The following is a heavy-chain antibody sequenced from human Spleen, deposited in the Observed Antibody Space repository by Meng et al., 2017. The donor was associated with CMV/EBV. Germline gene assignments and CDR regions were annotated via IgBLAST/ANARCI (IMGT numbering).Heavy chain of an antibody. J-gene: IGHJ6*02. Sequence: GESLKISCAASGFTFSSYAMHWVRQAPGKGLEWVAVISYDGSNKYYADSVKGRFTISRDNSKNTLYLQMNSLRAEDTAVYYCARDFYDFWSGYPLGYYYYGMDVWGQGTTVTVSS. V-gene: IGHV3-30*04. D-gene: IGHD3-3*01. CDR1: GFTFSSYA. CDR2: ISYDGSNK. CDR3: ARDFYDFWSGYPLGYYYYGMDV.